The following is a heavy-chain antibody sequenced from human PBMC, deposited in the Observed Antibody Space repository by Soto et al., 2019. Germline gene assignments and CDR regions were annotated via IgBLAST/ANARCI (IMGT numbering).Heavy chain of an antibody. CDR1: GFTFSSFA. V-gene: IGHV3-23*01. D-gene: IGHD1-26*01. CDR3: AKGGAVLLDPFDV. Sequence: GQLLESGGGMVQPGGSLRLSCAGSGFTFSSFAMNWVRLPPGRGPEWVAAVTSSASSTHYADSVKGRFTISRDNSKNPLYLQLISLRADDPAVYYCAKGGAVLLDPFDVWGQGTMVTVSS. J-gene: IGHJ3*01. CDR2: VTSSASST.